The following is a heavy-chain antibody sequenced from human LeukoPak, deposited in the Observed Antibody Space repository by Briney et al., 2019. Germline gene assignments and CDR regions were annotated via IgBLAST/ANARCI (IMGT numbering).Heavy chain of an antibody. D-gene: IGHD1-26*01. CDR1: GGTFSSYA. J-gene: IGHJ4*02. V-gene: IGHV1-69*05. CDR3: ARAGYEWELQFDY. CDR2: IFPIFGTA. Sequence: GASVKVSCKASGGTFSSYAISWVRQAPGQGLEWMGGIFPIFGTANYAQTFQGRVTITTDESTSTAYMELSSLRSEDTAVYYCARAGYEWELQFDYWGQGTLVTVSS.